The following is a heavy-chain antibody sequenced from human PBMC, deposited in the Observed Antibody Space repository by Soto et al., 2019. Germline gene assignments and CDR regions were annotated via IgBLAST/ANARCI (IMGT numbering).Heavy chain of an antibody. D-gene: IGHD2-21*02. J-gene: IGHJ4*02. V-gene: IGHV3-48*02. Sequence: ESGGDLVYPGGSLRLSCVASGFRFSDHSMNWFRQAPGKGLQWISYISSNSDTTYYADSVKGRFTVSRDNAKNALFLQMNSLRDDDTATYYCARLPKGSLVTAWGQGALVTVSS. CDR3: ARLPKGSLVTA. CDR2: ISSNSDTT. CDR1: GFRFSDHS.